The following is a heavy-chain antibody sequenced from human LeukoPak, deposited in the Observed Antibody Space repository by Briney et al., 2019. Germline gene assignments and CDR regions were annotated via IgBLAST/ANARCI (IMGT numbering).Heavy chain of an antibody. CDR1: GDSINNYY. D-gene: IGHD5-18*01. V-gene: IGHV4-59*08. Sequence: PSETLSLTCTVSGDSINNYYWNWIRQPPGKGLEWIGYGHYTGTTYKNPSLNSRVAFSVDTSKNQFSLKLSSVTAADTAVYYCARHPYHPMDVDTAMESPWGQGTLVTVSS. CDR3: ARHPYHPMDVDTAMESP. CDR2: GHYTGTT. J-gene: IGHJ5*02.